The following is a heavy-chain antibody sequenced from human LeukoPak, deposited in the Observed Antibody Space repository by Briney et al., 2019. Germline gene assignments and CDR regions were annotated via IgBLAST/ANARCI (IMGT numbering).Heavy chain of an antibody. D-gene: IGHD4-23*01. CDR1: GGSISSSSYY. CDR2: IYYSGST. Sequence: PSETLSLTCTVSGGSISSSSYYWGWIRQPPGKGLEWIGSIYYSGSTYYNPSLKSRVTISVDTSKNQFSLKLSSVTAADTAVYYCARHDYGGYYYYGMDVWGQGTLVTVSS. V-gene: IGHV4-39*01. J-gene: IGHJ6*02. CDR3: ARHDYGGYYYYGMDV.